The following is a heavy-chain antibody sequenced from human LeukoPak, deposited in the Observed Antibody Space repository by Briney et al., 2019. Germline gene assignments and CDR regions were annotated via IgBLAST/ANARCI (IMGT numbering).Heavy chain of an antibody. Sequence: GGSLRLSCAASGFTFSDAWMNWVRQAPGKGLEWVSYISSSGSTIYYADSVKGRFTISRDNAKNSLYLQMNSLRAEDTAVYYCAELGITMIGGVWGKGTTVTISS. V-gene: IGHV3-48*03. CDR3: AELGITMIGGV. CDR1: GFTFSDAW. CDR2: ISSSGSTI. D-gene: IGHD3-10*02. J-gene: IGHJ6*04.